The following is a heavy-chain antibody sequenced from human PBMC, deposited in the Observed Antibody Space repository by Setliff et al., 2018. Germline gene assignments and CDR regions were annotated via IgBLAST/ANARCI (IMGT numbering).Heavy chain of an antibody. CDR1: GGSISGGTYY. D-gene: IGHD3-10*01. J-gene: IGHJ4*02. CDR2: WYTSGIT. V-gene: IGHV4-61*09. Sequence: PSETLSLTCTVSGGSISGGTYYWTWIRQPAGKGLEWIGHWYTSGITNYNPSLKSQVTISVDTSKNQFSLKLSSVTAADTAVFLCARGQNSYHPGSWGPLYDHWGQGTQVTVSS. CDR3: ARGQNSYHPGSWGPLYDH.